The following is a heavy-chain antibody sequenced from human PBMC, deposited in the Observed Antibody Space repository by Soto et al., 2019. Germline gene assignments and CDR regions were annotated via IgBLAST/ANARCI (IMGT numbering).Heavy chain of an antibody. J-gene: IGHJ4*02. CDR1: GDSISSRGYY. CDR3: AGGNDYAKIGC. Sequence: NPSETLSLTCTVSGDSISSRGYYCSWIRQFPGKGLEWIGYISYSESTDYNPSLKSRVTISADTSKNQFSLKLSSVTAADTAVYYCAGGNDYAKIGCWGQGAQVTVSS. V-gene: IGHV4-31*03. CDR2: ISYSEST. D-gene: IGHD4-17*01.